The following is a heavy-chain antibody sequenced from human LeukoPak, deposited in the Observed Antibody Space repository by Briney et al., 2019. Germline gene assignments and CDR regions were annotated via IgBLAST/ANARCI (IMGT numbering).Heavy chain of an antibody. Sequence: GGSLRLSCAASGFTFSSYWMNWVRQAPGKGLEWVAIIKQDGSVKHYVDSVRGRLTISRDNVKNLLYLQMNSLRAEDTAVYYCARGSVGRDYDFWSGYYYFDYWGQGTLVTVSS. CDR3: ARGSVGRDYDFWSGYYYFDY. D-gene: IGHD3-3*01. J-gene: IGHJ4*02. V-gene: IGHV3-7*01. CDR1: GFTFSSYW. CDR2: IKQDGSVK.